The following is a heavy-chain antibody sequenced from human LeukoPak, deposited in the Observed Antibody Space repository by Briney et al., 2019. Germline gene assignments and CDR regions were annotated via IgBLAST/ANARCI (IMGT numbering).Heavy chain of an antibody. D-gene: IGHD4-17*01. Sequence: PGGSLRLSCAASGFSFSNYAMHWVRQAPGKGLEWVAVISYHGTNKYYADSVKGRFTISRDNSKNTLYLQMNSLRGEATAVYYCARDYGDYVKAFDIWGQGTMVTVSS. CDR3: ARDYGDYVKAFDI. J-gene: IGHJ3*02. CDR1: GFSFSNYA. V-gene: IGHV3-30*04. CDR2: ISYHGTNK.